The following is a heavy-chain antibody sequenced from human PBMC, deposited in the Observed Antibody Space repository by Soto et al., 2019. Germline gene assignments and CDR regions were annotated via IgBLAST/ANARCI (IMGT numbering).Heavy chain of an antibody. Sequence: QVQLQESGPGLVKPSQTLSLTCSVSGESISSGGYYWSWIRHHPGKGLEWIGYIYDSESAYYNPSLKSRVNISMDTSKNHFAMRLSSVTAADTAVYYCARASSSSSAADYWGQGILVTVSA. J-gene: IGHJ4*02. V-gene: IGHV4-31*03. CDR1: GESISSGGYY. CDR3: ARASSSSSAADY. CDR2: IYDSESA. D-gene: IGHD6-6*01.